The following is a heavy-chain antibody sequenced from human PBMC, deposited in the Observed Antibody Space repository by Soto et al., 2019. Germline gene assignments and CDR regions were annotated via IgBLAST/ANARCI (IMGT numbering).Heavy chain of an antibody. CDR1: GFTVGNNY. CDR2: IYSTGTT. Sequence: EVQLVESGGGLIQRGGSLKLSCAASGFTVGNNYMSWVRQAPGKGLEWVSLIYSTGTTKYADSVKGRFTVSRDNAKNTLYLQMNRLRAEDTAVYYCAKDGRGSGSHYNSFGYWGQGTLVTVSS. J-gene: IGHJ4*02. V-gene: IGHV3-53*01. CDR3: AKDGRGSGSHYNSFGY. D-gene: IGHD3-10*01.